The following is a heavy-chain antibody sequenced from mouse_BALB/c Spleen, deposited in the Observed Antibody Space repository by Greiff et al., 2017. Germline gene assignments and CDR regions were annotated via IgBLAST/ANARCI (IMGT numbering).Heavy chain of an antibody. CDR2: INPSNGRT. D-gene: IGHD2-4*01. CDR1: GYTFTSYW. CDR3: ARVRSMITGAWFAY. J-gene: IGHJ3*01. V-gene: IGHV1S81*02. Sequence: VQLQQPGAELVKPGASVKLSCKASGYTFTSYWMHWVKQRPGQGLEWIGEINPSNGRTNYNEKFKSKATLTVDKSSSTAYMQLSSLTSEDSAVYYCARVRSMITGAWFAYWGQGTLVTVSA.